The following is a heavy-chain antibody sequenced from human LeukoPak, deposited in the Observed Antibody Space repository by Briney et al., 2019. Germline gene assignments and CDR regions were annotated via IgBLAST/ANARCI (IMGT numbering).Heavy chain of an antibody. CDR3: VIYSGLIAAAGPYYFDY. Sequence: GESLKISCKGSGYSFSDYWIAWVRQMPGKGLEWMGIIYPRDSDTRYSPSFQGQVTMSADKSISTVYLQWSSLKASDTAMYYCVIYSGLIAAAGPYYFDYWGQGTLVTVSS. J-gene: IGHJ4*02. CDR1: GYSFSDYW. D-gene: IGHD6-13*01. V-gene: IGHV5-51*01. CDR2: IYPRDSDT.